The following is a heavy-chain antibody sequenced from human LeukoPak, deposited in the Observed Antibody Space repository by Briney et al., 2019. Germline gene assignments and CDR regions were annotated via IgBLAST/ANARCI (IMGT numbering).Heavy chain of an antibody. CDR1: GGAFSSYA. D-gene: IGHD2-15*01. J-gene: IGHJ4*02. CDR2: IIPIFGTA. Sequence: ASVKVSCKASGGAFSSYAISWVRQAPGQGLEWMGGIIPIFGTANYAQKFQGRVTITADESTSTAYMELSSLRSEDTAVYYCARGVRSDCYSCSDYWGQGTLVTVSS. CDR3: ARGVRSDCYSCSDY. V-gene: IGHV1-69*13.